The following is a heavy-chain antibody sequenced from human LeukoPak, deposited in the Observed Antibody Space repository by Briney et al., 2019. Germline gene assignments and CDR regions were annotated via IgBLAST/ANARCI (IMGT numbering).Heavy chain of an antibody. CDR3: ATLTLFSTFQEYYFDY. J-gene: IGHJ4*02. CDR2: ISSSSSYI. Sequence: GGSLRLSCAASGFTFSSYSMNWVRQARGKGLEWVSSISSSSSYIYYADSVKGRFTISRDNAKNSLYLQMNSLRAEDTAVYYCATLTLFSTFQEYYFDYWGQGTLATVSS. CDR1: GFTFSSYS. D-gene: IGHD2-21*01. V-gene: IGHV3-21*01.